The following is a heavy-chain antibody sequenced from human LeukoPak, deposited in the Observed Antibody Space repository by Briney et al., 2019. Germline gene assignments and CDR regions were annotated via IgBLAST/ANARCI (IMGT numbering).Heavy chain of an antibody. CDR1: GFSVNTNY. Sequence: GGSPRLSCAASGFSVNTNYMTWVRQAPGKGLEWVSVLYSGGGAYYADSVKDRFTISRDYSQNTLLLQMNGLRAEDTALYYCARGKTSDDIIEDAFDIWGQGTMVAVSS. J-gene: IGHJ3*02. D-gene: IGHD3-9*01. CDR3: ARGKTSDDIIEDAFDI. CDR2: LYSGGGA. V-gene: IGHV3-66*01.